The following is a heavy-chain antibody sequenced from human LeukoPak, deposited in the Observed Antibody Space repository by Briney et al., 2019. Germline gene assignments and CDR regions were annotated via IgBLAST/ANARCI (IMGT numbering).Heavy chain of an antibody. CDR2: INPNSGGT. CDR1: GYTFTVYY. Sequence: ASVKVSCKASGYTFTVYYMHWVPQAPGQGLEWMGWINPNSGGTNYAQKFQGRVTMTRDTSTSTAYMELSRLRSDDTAVYYCARTTTVSSGPDYWGQGTLVTVSS. D-gene: IGHD6-19*01. CDR3: ARTTTVSSGPDY. V-gene: IGHV1-2*02. J-gene: IGHJ4*02.